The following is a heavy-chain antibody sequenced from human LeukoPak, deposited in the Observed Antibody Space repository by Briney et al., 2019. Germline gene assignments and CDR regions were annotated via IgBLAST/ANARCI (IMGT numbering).Heavy chain of an antibody. D-gene: IGHD3-22*01. Sequence: SETLSLTCTVSGGSISSGDYYWSWIRQPPGKGLEWIGYIYYSGSTYYNPSLKSRVTISVDTSKNQFSLKLSSVTAADTAVYYCARDPVDYYDSSGYRTSYWGQGTLVTVSS. CDR3: ARDPVDYYDSSGYRTSY. CDR2: IYYSGST. CDR1: GGSISSGDYY. J-gene: IGHJ4*02. V-gene: IGHV4-30-4*08.